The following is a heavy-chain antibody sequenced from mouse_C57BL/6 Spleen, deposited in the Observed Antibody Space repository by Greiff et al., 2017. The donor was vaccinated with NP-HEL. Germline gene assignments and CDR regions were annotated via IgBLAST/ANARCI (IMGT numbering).Heavy chain of an antibody. Sequence: QVQLQQPGAELVKPGASVKLSCKASGYTFTSYWMHWVKQRPGQGLEWIGMIHPNSGSTNYNEKFKSKATLTVDKSSSTAYMQLSSLTSEDSAVYYCARWATVVAGAMDYWGQGTSVTVSS. CDR2: IHPNSGST. CDR1: GYTFTSYW. D-gene: IGHD1-1*01. CDR3: ARWATVVAGAMDY. J-gene: IGHJ4*01. V-gene: IGHV1-64*01.